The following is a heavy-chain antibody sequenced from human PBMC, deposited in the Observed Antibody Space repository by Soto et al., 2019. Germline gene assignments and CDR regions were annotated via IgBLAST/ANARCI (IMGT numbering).Heavy chain of an antibody. D-gene: IGHD2-2*01. V-gene: IGHV1-18*01. CDR3: ARVVPGAEAWFGP. CDR2: ISLYSDGT. CDR1: GYTFSNYG. J-gene: IGHJ5*02. Sequence: ASVKVSCKTSGYTFSNYGITWVRQAPGQPLEWLGWISLYSDGTNYAQKFQSRVSMTTDTSTTTAYMELRSLRSDDTAVYYCARVVPGAEAWFGPWGQGTLVTVSS.